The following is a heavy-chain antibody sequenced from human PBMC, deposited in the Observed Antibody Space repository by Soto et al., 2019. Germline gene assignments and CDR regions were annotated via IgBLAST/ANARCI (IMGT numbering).Heavy chain of an antibody. V-gene: IGHV4-30-2*01. J-gene: IGHJ5*02. Sequence: SETLSLTCTVSGGSISSGGYSWSWIRQPPGKGLEWIGYIYHSGSTYYNPSLKSRVTISVDRSKNQFSLKLSSVTAADTAVYYCARGDSSGFKYNWFDPWGQGTLVTV. CDR1: GGSISSGGYS. D-gene: IGHD6-19*01. CDR3: ARGDSSGFKYNWFDP. CDR2: IYHSGST.